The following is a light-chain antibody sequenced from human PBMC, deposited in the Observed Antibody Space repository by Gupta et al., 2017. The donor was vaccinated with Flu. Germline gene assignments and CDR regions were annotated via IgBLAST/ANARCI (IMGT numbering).Light chain of an antibody. CDR2: RVS. Sequence: DVVLTLLTLSLPVIFGQPASISCRSTQSIVHRNGNTYLTWFQQRPGQSPRRLIYRVSNRDSGVPDRFSGSGSGTDFTLKISRVEAEDVGVYYCMQGTHWPTFGQGTKVEIK. V-gene: IGKV2-30*02. J-gene: IGKJ1*01. CDR3: MQGTHWPT. CDR1: QSIVHRNGNTY.